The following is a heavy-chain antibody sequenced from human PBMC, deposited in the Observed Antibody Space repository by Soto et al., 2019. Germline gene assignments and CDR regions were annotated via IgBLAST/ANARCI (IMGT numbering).Heavy chain of an antibody. CDR2: IYYSGST. V-gene: IGHV4-59*08. CDR1: GGSISSYY. CDR3: AGSTLLFYSSSSLGEFDP. D-gene: IGHD6-6*01. J-gene: IGHJ5*02. Sequence: SETLSLTCTVSGGSISSYYWSWIRQPPGKGLEWIGYIYYSGSTNYNPSLKSRVTISVDTSKNQFSLKLSSVTAADTAVYYCAGSTLLFYSSSSLGEFDPWGQGTLVTVS.